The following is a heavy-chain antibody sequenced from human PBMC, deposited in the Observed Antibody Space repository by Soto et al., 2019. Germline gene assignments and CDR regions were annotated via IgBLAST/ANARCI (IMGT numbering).Heavy chain of an antibody. CDR3: AKILQMVSCSGGSCPS. Sequence: GGSLRLSCAASGFTFSSYAMSWVRQAPGKGLEWVSAISGSGGSTYYADSVKGRFTISRDNSKNTLYLQMNSLRAEDTAVYYCAKILQMVSCSGGSCPSWGQGTLVTVSS. CDR2: ISGSGGST. J-gene: IGHJ1*01. D-gene: IGHD2-15*01. CDR1: GFTFSSYA. V-gene: IGHV3-23*01.